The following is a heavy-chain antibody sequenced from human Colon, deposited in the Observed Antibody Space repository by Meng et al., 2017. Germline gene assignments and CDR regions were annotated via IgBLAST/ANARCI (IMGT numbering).Heavy chain of an antibody. V-gene: IGHV1-2*02. J-gene: IGHJ4*02. Sequence: QGQLVQAGAEVKKPGASVKVSCEASGYAFTGYYMHWVRQAPGQGLEWMGWINPNSGGTNYAQRFQGRVTMTRDTSISTAYMELSRLTSDDTAVYYCARAGYCSSTSCYWSFHFDYWGQGTLVTASS. CDR3: ARAGYCSSTSCYWSFHFDY. CDR2: INPNSGGT. D-gene: IGHD2-2*01. CDR1: GYAFTGYY.